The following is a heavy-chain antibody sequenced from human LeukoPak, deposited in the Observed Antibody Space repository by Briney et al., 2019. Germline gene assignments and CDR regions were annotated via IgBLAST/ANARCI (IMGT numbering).Heavy chain of an antibody. CDR2: ISSSISSI. V-gene: IGHV3-21*01. Sequence: PGGPLRLSCAASGFTFTTYTMIWVPQAPGKGLEWVSSISSSISSIYYADSVKGRFTISRDNAKNSLFLQMNSLRAEDTAVYFCAKSTRAVMAMMDVWGKGTTVTVSS. D-gene: IGHD3-16*01. J-gene: IGHJ6*04. CDR1: GFTFTTYT. CDR3: AKSTRAVMAMMDV.